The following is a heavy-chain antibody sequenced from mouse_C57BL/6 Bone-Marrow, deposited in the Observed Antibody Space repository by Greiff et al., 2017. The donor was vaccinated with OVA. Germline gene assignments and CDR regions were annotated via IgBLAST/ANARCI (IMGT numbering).Heavy chain of an antibody. CDR2: IRNKANNHAT. Sequence: EVKVEESGGGLVQPGGSMKLSCAASGFTFSDAWMDWVRQSPEKGLEWVAEIRNKANNHATYYAESVKGRFTISRDDSKSSVYLQMNSLRAEDTGIYYCTRRGMVTTGFAYWGQGTLVTVSA. J-gene: IGHJ3*01. CDR3: TRRGMVTTGFAY. D-gene: IGHD2-2*01. CDR1: GFTFSDAW. V-gene: IGHV6-6*01.